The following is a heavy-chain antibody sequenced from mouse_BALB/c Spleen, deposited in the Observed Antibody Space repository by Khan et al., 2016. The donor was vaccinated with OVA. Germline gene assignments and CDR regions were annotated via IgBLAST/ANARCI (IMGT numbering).Heavy chain of an antibody. CDR2: LWAGGST. J-gene: IGHJ3*01. V-gene: IGHV2-9*02. CDR1: GFSLINYG. Sequence: VQLVESGPGLVAPSQNLSIICTVSGFSLINYGVHWIRQPPGKGLVWLGVLWAGGSTNYNSALMSRLSITKDNSKSQVFLKMNSLQTDNKAMYFCARPYYDNAWFAYWGQGTLVTVSA. CDR3: ARPYYDNAWFAY. D-gene: IGHD1-1*01.